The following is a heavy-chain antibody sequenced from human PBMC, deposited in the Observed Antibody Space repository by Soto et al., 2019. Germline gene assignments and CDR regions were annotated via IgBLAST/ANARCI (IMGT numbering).Heavy chain of an antibody. D-gene: IGHD6-13*01. CDR2: ISGSGGST. J-gene: IGHJ4*02. V-gene: IGHV3-23*01. CDR3: AKDRGEGYSVH. Sequence: EVQLLESGGGLVQPGGSLRLSCAAPGFTFSSYAMSWVRQAPGKGLEWVSAISGSGGSTYYADSVRGRFTISRDNSKNTLYLQMNSLRAEDTAVYYCAKDRGEGYSVHWGQGTLVTVSS. CDR1: GFTFSSYA.